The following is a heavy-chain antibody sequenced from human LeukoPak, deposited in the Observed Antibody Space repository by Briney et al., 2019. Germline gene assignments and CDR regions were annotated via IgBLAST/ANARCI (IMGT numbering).Heavy chain of an antibody. CDR2: ISYDGSNK. V-gene: IGHV3-30-3*01. CDR3: AREGGDYYYDSSGYLDY. J-gene: IGHJ4*02. D-gene: IGHD3-22*01. CDR1: GFTFSSYA. Sequence: GRSLRLSCAASGFTFSSYAMHWVRQAPGKGLEWVAVISYDGSNKYYADSVKGRFTISRDNSKNTLYLQMNSLRAEDTAVYYCAREGGDYYYDSSGYLDYWGQGTLVTVSS.